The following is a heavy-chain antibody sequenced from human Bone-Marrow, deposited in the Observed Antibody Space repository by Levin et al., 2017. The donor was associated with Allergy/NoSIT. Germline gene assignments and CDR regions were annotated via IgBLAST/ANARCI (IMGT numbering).Heavy chain of an antibody. V-gene: IGHV3-30*18. J-gene: IGHJ4*02. Sequence: GESLKISCVGSGFTFSSFAMHWVRQAPGKGLEWVAVISYEGKNEHYGDSVKGRFTISRDNSKNTLYLQMNSLRAEDTAVYYCAKGSYCSAGTCYSRLGYWGQGTLVTVSS. CDR3: AKGSYCSAGTCYSRLGY. CDR1: GFTFSSFA. D-gene: IGHD2-15*01. CDR2: ISYEGKNE.